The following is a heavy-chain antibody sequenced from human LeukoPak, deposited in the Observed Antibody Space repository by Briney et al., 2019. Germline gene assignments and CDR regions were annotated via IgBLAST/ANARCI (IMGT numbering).Heavy chain of an antibody. CDR1: GGSLSRFY. D-gene: IGHD4-23*01. CDR2: IYYSGST. CDR3: ARDYGGNLRYYYGMDV. V-gene: IGHV4-59*12. Sequence: PSETLSLTCTVSGGSLSRFYCGWSRQRPGEGLGWGVCIYYSGSTNYNPSLKSRVTISVDTSKNQFSLKLSSVTAADTAVYYCARDYGGNLRYYYGMDVWGQGTTVTVSS. J-gene: IGHJ6*02.